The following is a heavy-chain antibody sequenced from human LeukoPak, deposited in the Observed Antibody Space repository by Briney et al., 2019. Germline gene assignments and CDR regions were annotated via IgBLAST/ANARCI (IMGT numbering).Heavy chain of an antibody. J-gene: IGHJ6*02. CDR1: GFTFSNYA. CDR2: TSGSGGST. V-gene: IGHV3-23*01. CDR3: AKVLDYYYYGMDA. Sequence: GGSLRLSCAASGFTFSNYAMNWVRQAPGKGLEWVSATSGSGGSTYYADSVKGRFTISRDNSKNTVYLQMNSLRAEDTAVYYCAKVLDYYYYGMDAWGQGTTVTVSS.